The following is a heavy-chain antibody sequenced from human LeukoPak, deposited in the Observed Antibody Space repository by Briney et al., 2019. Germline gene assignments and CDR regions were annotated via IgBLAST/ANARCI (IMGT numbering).Heavy chain of an antibody. D-gene: IGHD2-21*02. CDR2: ISAYNGNT. Sequence: GASVKVSCKASGYTFTSYGISWVRQAPGQGPEWMGWISAYNGNTNYAQKLQGRVTMTTDTSTSTAYMELRSLRSDDTAVYYCARVSPAYCGGDCYSIENWGQGTLVTVSS. V-gene: IGHV1-18*01. J-gene: IGHJ4*02. CDR3: ARVSPAYCGGDCYSIEN. CDR1: GYTFTSYG.